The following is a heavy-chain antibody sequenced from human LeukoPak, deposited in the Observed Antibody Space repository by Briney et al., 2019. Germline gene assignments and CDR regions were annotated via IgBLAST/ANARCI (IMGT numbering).Heavy chain of an antibody. CDR3: VSGKQLVPYYYYYMDV. Sequence: SETLSLTCTVSGGSISSSSYYWGWIRQPPGKGLEWIGSIYYSGSTYYNPSLKSRVTISVDTSKNQFSLKLSSVTAADTAVYYCVSGKQLVPYYYYYMDVWGKGTTVTVSS. CDR1: GGSISSSSYY. V-gene: IGHV4-39*07. D-gene: IGHD6-13*01. J-gene: IGHJ6*03. CDR2: IYYSGST.